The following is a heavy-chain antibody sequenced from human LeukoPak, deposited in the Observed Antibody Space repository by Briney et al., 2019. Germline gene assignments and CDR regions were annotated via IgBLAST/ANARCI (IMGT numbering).Heavy chain of an antibody. CDR1: GGTFSSYT. D-gene: IGHD3-10*01. CDR3: ASSTHFGRDYYFDY. J-gene: IGHJ4*02. Sequence: SVKVSCKASGGTFSSYTISWVRQAPGQGLEWMGRIIPILGIANYAQKFQGRVTITADKSTSTAYMELSSLRSEDTAVYYCASSTHFGRDYYFDYWAREPWSPSPQ. V-gene: IGHV1-69*02. CDR2: IIPILGIA.